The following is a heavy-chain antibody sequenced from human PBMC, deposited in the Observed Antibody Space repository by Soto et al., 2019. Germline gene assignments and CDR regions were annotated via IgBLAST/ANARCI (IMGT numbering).Heavy chain of an antibody. CDR1: RFTFSSDW. Sequence: TGGSLRLSCATSRFTFSSDWMHWVRQAPGKGLVWVSRINKDGSYKNYADFVEGRFTISRDDAKSELYLQMDRLRAEDTAVYYCARGGLEPFDYLGQGALVTVSS. J-gene: IGHJ4*02. CDR3: ARGGLEPFDY. D-gene: IGHD1-1*01. V-gene: IGHV3-74*01. CDR2: INKDGSYK.